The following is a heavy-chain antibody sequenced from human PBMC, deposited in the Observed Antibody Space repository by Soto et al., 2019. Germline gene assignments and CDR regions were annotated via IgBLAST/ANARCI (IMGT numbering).Heavy chain of an antibody. J-gene: IGHJ5*02. CDR2: IYYSGST. Sequence: SETLSLTCTVSGGSISSGGYSWSWIRQHPGKGLEWIGYIYYSGSTYYNPSLKSRVTISVDTSKNQFSLKLSSVTAADTAVYYCARVPYDSSGYYYEDCFDPWGQGTLVTVSS. CDR3: ARVPYDSSGYYYEDCFDP. CDR1: GGSISSGGYS. V-gene: IGHV4-31*03. D-gene: IGHD3-22*01.